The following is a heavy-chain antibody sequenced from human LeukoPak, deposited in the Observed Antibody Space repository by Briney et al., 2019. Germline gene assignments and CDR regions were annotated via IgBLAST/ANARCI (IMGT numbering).Heavy chain of an antibody. CDR2: VNTDGSST. CDR1: GFTFSSYW. D-gene: IGHD3-3*01. Sequence: PGGSLRLSCAASGFTFSSYWMHWVRQAPGEGLVWVSRVNTDGSSTNYADSVKGRFTISRDNAKNTLYLQMNSLRAEDTAVYYCARGAYYDFWSGYADYWGQGTLVTVSS. CDR3: ARGAYYDFWSGYADY. V-gene: IGHV3-74*01. J-gene: IGHJ4*02.